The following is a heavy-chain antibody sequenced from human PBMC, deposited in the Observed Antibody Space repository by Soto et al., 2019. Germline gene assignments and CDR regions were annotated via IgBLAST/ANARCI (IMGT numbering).Heavy chain of an antibody. CDR2: ITGSADAT. CDR1: GFTFGSYT. J-gene: IGHJ4*02. V-gene: IGHV3-23*01. D-gene: IGHD1-1*01. Sequence: GSLRLSCAASGFTFGSYTMSWVRQAPGKGLEWVSAITGSADATSYADSVQGRFTISRDNSKNTLYLQMNSLRADDTAVYYCPKDSKRRTSGYFFDYWRQLSPVPVSS. CDR3: PKDSKRRTSGYFFDY.